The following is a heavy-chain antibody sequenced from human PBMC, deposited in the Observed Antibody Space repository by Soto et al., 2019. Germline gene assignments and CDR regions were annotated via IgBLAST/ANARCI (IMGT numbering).Heavy chain of an antibody. CDR1: GGTFSSYA. CDR3: ATIRTYGDYVGETFDY. Sequence: ASVKVSCKASGGTFSSYAISWVRQAPGQGLEWMGGIIPIFGTANYAQKFQGRVTITADESTGTAYMELSSLRSEDTAVYYCATIRTYGDYVGETFDYWGQGTLVTVSS. J-gene: IGHJ4*02. D-gene: IGHD4-17*01. V-gene: IGHV1-69*13. CDR2: IIPIFGTA.